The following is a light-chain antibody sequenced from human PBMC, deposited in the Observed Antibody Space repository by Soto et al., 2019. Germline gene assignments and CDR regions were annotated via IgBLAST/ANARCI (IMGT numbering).Light chain of an antibody. J-gene: IGLJ2*01. Sequence: QSALTQPHSASGSPGQSVTISCTGTSSGVGGYNFVAWYQQHPGKAPKLVIAEVNKRPSGVPDRCSGSKSGHTASLNVSGLQAEDEDNYYCTSYAGSNTLVFGGVTKLTVL. CDR1: SSGVGGYNF. CDR3: TSYAGSNTLV. CDR2: EVN. V-gene: IGLV2-8*01.